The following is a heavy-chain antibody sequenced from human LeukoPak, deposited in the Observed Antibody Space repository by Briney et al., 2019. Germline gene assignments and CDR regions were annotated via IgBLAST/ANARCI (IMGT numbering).Heavy chain of an antibody. CDR3: ASQPYYYDSSGYPVYGYFQH. CDR1: GGSLSSYY. J-gene: IGHJ1*01. CDR2: IYTSGST. V-gene: IGHV4-4*09. Sequence: PSETLSLTCTVSGGSLSSYYWSWIRQPPGKGLEWIGYIYTSGSTNYNPSLKSRVTIPVDTSKNQFSLKLSSVTAADTAVYYCASQPYYYDSSGYPVYGYFQHWGQGTLVTVSS. D-gene: IGHD3-22*01.